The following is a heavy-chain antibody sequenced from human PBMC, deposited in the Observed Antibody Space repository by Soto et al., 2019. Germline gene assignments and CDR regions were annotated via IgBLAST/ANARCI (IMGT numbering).Heavy chain of an antibody. CDR1: GGSFSGYY. Sequence: QVQLQQWGAGLLKPSETLSLTCAVYGGSFSGYYWSWIRQPPGKGLEWIGEINHSGSTNYNPSLQSRVTISVDTSKNQFSLKLSSVTAADTAVYYCARGSSIFGVVIIRNWFDPWGQGTLVTVSS. V-gene: IGHV4-34*01. CDR3: ARGSSIFGVVIIRNWFDP. D-gene: IGHD3-3*01. J-gene: IGHJ5*02. CDR2: INHSGST.